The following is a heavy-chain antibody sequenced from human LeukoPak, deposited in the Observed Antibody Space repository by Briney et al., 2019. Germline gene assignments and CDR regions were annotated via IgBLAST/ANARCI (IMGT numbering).Heavy chain of an antibody. Sequence: GGSLRLSCAASGFTFSSYGMHWVRQAPGKGLEWVAVISYDGSNKYYADSVKGRFTISRDNSKNTLYLQMNSLRAEDTAVYYCAKETSYWGQGTLVTVSS. D-gene: IGHD1-7*01. V-gene: IGHV3-30*18. CDR1: GFTFSSYG. CDR3: AKETSY. J-gene: IGHJ4*02. CDR2: ISYDGSNK.